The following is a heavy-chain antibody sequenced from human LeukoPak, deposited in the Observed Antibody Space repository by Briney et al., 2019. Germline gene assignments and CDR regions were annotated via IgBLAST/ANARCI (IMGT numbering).Heavy chain of an antibody. CDR1: GFTFSSYS. CDR2: ISSSSSYI. V-gene: IGHV3-21*01. CDR3: ARAHIVVGDAFDI. Sequence: GGSLRLSCAASGFTFSSYSMNWVRQAPGKGLEWVSSISSSSSYIYYADSVKGRFTISRDNAKNSLYLQMNSLRAEDTAVYYCARAHIVVGDAFDIWGQGTMVTVSS. J-gene: IGHJ3*02. D-gene: IGHD2-21*01.